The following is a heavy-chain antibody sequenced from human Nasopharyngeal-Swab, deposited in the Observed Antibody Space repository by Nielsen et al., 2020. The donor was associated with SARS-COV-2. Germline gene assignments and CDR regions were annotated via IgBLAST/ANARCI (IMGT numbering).Heavy chain of an antibody. V-gene: IGHV3-33*01. J-gene: IGHJ3*01. Sequence: GGSLRLSCAASGFSFSTYGMHWVRQSPVKGLEWLTNIWYDGSNKYYADSVKGRFTVSRDNSKNTLFLEMDSLRAEDTAVYYCARGNSVHAFDVWGQGTEVTVSS. CDR3: ARGNSVHAFDV. CDR1: GFSFSTYG. D-gene: IGHD3-10*01. CDR2: IWYDGSNK.